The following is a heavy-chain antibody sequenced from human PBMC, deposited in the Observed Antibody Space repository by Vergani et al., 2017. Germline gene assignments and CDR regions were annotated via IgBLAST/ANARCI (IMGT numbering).Heavy chain of an antibody. V-gene: IGHV3-21*01. D-gene: IGHD1-26*01. CDR3: ARDMVGMDGGSYYRSDAFDI. Sequence: EVQLVESGGGLVKPGGSLRLSCAASGFTFSSCSMNWVRQAPGKGLEWVLSISSSSSYIYYADSVKGRLTISRDNAKNSLYLQMNSLRAGDTAVYYCARDMVGMDGGSYYRSDAFDIWGQGTMVTVSS. CDR2: ISSSSSYI. J-gene: IGHJ3*02. CDR1: GFTFSSCS.